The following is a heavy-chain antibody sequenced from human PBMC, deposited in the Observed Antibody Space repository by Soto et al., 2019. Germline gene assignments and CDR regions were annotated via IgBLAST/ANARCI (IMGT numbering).Heavy chain of an antibody. CDR2: IYSSGTT. J-gene: IGHJ4*02. V-gene: IGHV3-53*01. CDR3: ARAGSPFHSDSTGYWGFDY. Sequence: EVQLVESGGGLIQPGGSLRLSCAASGFTFSDHQMNWVRQAPGRGLEWVSVIYSSGTTYYGDSVKGRFTISRDNSKNTLYLQMNCLRTEDTALYYCARAGSPFHSDSTGYWGFDYWGQGTLVTVSS. D-gene: IGHD3-9*01. CDR1: GFTFSDHQ.